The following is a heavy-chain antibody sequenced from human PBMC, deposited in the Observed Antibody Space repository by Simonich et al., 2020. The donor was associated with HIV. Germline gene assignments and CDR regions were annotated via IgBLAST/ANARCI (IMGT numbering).Heavy chain of an antibody. CDR3: ARLTAGGLGEYFQH. Sequence: QVQLQQWGAGLLKPSETLSLTCAVYGGSFSDYYWSWIRQPPGTGLEWIGEINHSESHNKNPSLKSRVTISVDTSKNQCSLKLSSVTAADTAVYYCARLTAGGLGEYFQHWGQGTLVTVSS. CDR1: GGSFSDYY. J-gene: IGHJ1*01. V-gene: IGHV4-34*01. D-gene: IGHD6-13*01. CDR2: INHSESH.